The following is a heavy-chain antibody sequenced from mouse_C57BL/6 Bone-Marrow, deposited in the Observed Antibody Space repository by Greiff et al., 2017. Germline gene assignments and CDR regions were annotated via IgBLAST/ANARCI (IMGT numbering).Heavy chain of an antibody. V-gene: IGHV1-52*01. CDR2: IDPSDSEN. CDR3: ARWHCNSYFDY. Sequence: QVQLQQPGAELVRPGSSVKLSCKASGYTFTSYWMHWVKQRPIQGLEWIGNIDPSDSENNYNQQFKDKATLTGDKSSSTAYMQLSSLTSEDSEVYYCARWHCNSYFDYWGQGTTLTVSS. D-gene: IGHD2-1*01. J-gene: IGHJ2*01. CDR1: GYTFTSYW.